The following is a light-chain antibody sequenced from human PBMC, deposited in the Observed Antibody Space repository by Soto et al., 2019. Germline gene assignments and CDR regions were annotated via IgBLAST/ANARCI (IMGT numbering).Light chain of an antibody. CDR2: DAS. CDR3: QQNQIDWT. V-gene: IGKV1-5*01. J-gene: IGKJ1*01. Sequence: DIQMTQSPSSLSASVGDRVSITCRASQRVNTCLAWYQQKPGKAPTLLIYDASSLKSGVPSRFSGSGSATEFTLTISGLQADDFATYCCQQNQIDWTFGQGTKVDIK. CDR1: QRVNTC.